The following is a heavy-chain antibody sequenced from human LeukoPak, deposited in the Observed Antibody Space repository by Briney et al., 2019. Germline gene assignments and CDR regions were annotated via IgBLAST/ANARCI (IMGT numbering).Heavy chain of an antibody. CDR1: GVTVSNNY. V-gene: IGHV3-53*05. J-gene: IGHJ4*02. D-gene: IGHD3-10*01. CDR3: AKEMSYGSALDY. CDR2: IYSAGST. Sequence: PGGSLRLSCAASGVTVSNNYMSWVRQAPGKGLEWVSVIYSAGSTYYADSVRGRFTISGDNSKNTLYLQMNSLRAEDTAVYYCAKEMSYGSALDYWGQGTLVTVSS.